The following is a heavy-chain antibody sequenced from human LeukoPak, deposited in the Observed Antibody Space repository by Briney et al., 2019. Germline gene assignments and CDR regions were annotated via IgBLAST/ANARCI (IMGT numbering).Heavy chain of an antibody. Sequence: PGGSLRLSCTASGFNSGDYGLSWVRQAPGKGLEWIGFIRRRANDGTTEYAASVKGRFTISRDDSKSIAYLQMNGLQTEDTGLYYCTRADGDYDHHFFDYWGQGTQVIVSS. CDR2: IRRRANDGTT. D-gene: IGHD4-17*01. J-gene: IGHJ4*02. CDR1: GFNSGDYG. V-gene: IGHV3-49*04. CDR3: TRADGDYDHHFFDY.